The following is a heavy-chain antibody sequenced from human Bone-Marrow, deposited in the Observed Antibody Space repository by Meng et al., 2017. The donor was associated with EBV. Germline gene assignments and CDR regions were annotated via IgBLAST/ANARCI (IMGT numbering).Heavy chain of an antibody. Sequence: LLQYESPRIVQPRGTLALTCGVSCGSISSNNWWSWVRQPPGNGLEWSGEIYHTGSTNYNPSLKSRVTISVERSKNQLSLKVRSVAAAATAVYYCARRALAGDVSVYFDYWDQGTLVTVSS. V-gene: IGHV4-4*03. CDR1: CGSISSNNW. J-gene: IGHJ4*02. D-gene: IGHD2-21*01. CDR2: IYHTGST. CDR3: ARRALAGDVSVYFDY.